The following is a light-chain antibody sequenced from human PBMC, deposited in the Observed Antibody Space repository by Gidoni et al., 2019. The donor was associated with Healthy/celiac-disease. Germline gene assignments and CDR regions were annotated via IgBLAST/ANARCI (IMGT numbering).Light chain of an antibody. CDR1: SSNIGSNT. J-gene: IGLJ3*02. CDR2: SNN. V-gene: IGLV1-44*01. CDR3: AAWDDSLNGPV. Sequence: QSVLTQPPSASGTPVQRVTIPCSGSSSNIGSNTVNWYQQPPGTAPKLLIYSNNQRPSGVPDRFSGSKSGTSASLAISGLQSEDEADYYCAAWDDSLNGPVFGGGTKLTVL.